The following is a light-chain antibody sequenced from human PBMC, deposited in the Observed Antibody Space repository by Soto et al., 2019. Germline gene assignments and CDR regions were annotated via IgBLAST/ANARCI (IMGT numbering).Light chain of an antibody. CDR1: QSIHTS. CDR3: QQRNVWPPST. Sequence: VLTQSPATLSLSPGARATLSCRASQSIHTSLAWYQQKPGQPPRLVVYDSTLRANGVPDRFGGSRSGTEFTLTINSLEPEDFAVYYCQQRNVWPPSTFGQGTRLDIK. V-gene: IGKV3-11*01. CDR2: DST. J-gene: IGKJ5*01.